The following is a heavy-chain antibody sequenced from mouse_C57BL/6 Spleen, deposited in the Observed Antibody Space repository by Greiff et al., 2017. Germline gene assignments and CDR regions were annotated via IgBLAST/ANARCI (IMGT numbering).Heavy chain of an antibody. D-gene: IGHD2-12*01. CDR2: IDPSDSYT. J-gene: IGHJ3*01. V-gene: IGHV1-50*01. Sequence: VQLQQPGAELVKPGASVKLSCKASGYTFTSYWMQWVKQRPGQGLEWIGEIDPSDSYTNYNQKFKGKATLTVDTSSSTAYMQLSSLTSEDSAVYYCATPIPFAYWGQGTLVTVSA. CDR1: GYTFTSYW. CDR3: ATPIPFAY.